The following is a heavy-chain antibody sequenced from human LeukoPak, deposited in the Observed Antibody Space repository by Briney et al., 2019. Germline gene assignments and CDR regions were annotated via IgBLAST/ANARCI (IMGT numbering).Heavy chain of an antibody. CDR3: ARSTGSSWSRGGWFDP. CDR2: ISAYNGNT. D-gene: IGHD6-13*01. V-gene: IGHV1-18*01. CDR1: GYTFTSYG. Sequence: ASVKVSCKASGYTFTSYGISWVRQAPGQGIERMGWISAYNGNTNYAQKLQGRVTMTTDTSTSTAYMELRSLRSDDTAVYYCARSTGSSWSRGGWFDPWGQGTLVTVSS. J-gene: IGHJ5*02.